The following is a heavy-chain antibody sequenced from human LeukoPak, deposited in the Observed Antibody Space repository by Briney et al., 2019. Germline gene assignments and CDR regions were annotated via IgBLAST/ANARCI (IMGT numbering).Heavy chain of an antibody. J-gene: IGHJ6*03. CDR3: ARVYVSSSWYPTPHSYYYYYMDV. CDR1: GYTFTSYG. D-gene: IGHD6-13*01. Sequence: ASVKVSCKASGYTFTSYGLSWVRQAPGQGLEWMGWISAYNGITNYAQKLQGRVTMTTDTSTSTAYMELRSLRSDDTAVYYCARVYVSSSWYPTPHSYYYYYMDVWGKGTTVTVSS. CDR2: ISAYNGIT. V-gene: IGHV1-18*01.